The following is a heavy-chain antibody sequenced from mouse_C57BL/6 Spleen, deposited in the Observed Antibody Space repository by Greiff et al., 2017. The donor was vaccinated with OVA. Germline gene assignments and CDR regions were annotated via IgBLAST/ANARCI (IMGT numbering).Heavy chain of an antibody. J-gene: IGHJ4*01. CDR2: IYPGDGDT. CDR1: GYAFSSYW. D-gene: IGHD1-1*01. Sequence: QVQLQQSGAELVKPGASVKISCKASGYAFSSYWMNWVKQRPGKGLEWIGQIYPGDGDTNYNGKFKGKATLTADKSSSTAYMQLSSLTSEDSAVYFCARKTVVAPYYAMDYWGQGTSVTVSS. V-gene: IGHV1-80*01. CDR3: ARKTVVAPYYAMDY.